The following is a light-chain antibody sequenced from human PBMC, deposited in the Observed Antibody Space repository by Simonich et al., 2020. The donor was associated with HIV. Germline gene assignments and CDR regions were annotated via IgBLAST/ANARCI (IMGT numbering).Light chain of an antibody. J-gene: IGKJ2*01. CDR1: PSVSSSY. V-gene: IGKV3-20*01. CDR3: QQYGSSPYT. CDR2: GAS. Sequence: EIVMTQSPATLSVYPGERATLSCRASPSVSSSYLAWYQQKPGQAPRLLLYGASSRATGIPDRFSGSGSGTDFTLTISRLEPEDFAVYYCQQYGSSPYTFGQGTKLEIK.